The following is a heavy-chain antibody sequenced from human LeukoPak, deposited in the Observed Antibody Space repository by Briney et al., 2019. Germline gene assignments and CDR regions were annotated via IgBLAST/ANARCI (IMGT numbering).Heavy chain of an antibody. D-gene: IGHD6-13*01. CDR2: INPNNGGT. CDR1: GYTFTGHY. Sequence: AASVKVSCKASGYTFTGHYIHWVRQAPGQGLEWMGWINPNNGGTSYAQKFQRRLSVTRDTSISTAYMEVSSLRSYDTALYYCARDRVPFYSSTFKDYYLQYGLDVWGQGTTVTVSS. V-gene: IGHV1-2*02. CDR3: ARDRVPFYSSTFKDYYLQYGLDV. J-gene: IGHJ6*02.